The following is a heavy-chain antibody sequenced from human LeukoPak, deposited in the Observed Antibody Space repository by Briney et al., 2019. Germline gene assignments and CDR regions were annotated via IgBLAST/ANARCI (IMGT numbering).Heavy chain of an antibody. CDR3: ARFAYCGGHCWYYFDY. V-gene: IGHV4-59*01. CDR1: GGSISSYY. Sequence: SETLSLTCTVSGGSISSYYWSWIRQPPGKGLEWIGYIYYSGSTNYNPSLKSRVTISVDTSKNQFSLKLSSVTAADTAVYYCARFAYCGGHCWYYFDYWGQGSLVTVSS. J-gene: IGHJ4*02. CDR2: IYYSGST. D-gene: IGHD2-21*02.